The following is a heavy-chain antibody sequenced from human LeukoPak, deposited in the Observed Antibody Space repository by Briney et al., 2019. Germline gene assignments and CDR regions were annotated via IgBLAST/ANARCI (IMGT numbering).Heavy chain of an antibody. Sequence: GGSLRLSCAASGFTFSSYAMHWVRQAPGKGLEWVAVISFDGDNKYYANSVKGRFTISRDNPRNTLFLQINSLRADDSAFYYCARVQFLSSSWQYCFDYWGLGTLVTVSS. J-gene: IGHJ4*02. V-gene: IGHV3-30-3*01. CDR1: GFTFSSYA. CDR2: ISFDGDNK. D-gene: IGHD6-13*01. CDR3: ARVQFLSSSWQYCFDY.